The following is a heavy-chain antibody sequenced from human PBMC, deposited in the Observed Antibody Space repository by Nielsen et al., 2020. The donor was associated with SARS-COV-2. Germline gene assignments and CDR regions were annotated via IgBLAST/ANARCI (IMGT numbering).Heavy chain of an antibody. V-gene: IGHV5-51*01. CDR3: ARLRRGYYYDSSGSPRGAFDI. J-gene: IGHJ3*02. CDR2: IYPGDSDT. CDR1: GYSFTSYW. Sequence: GESLKISCQGSGYSFTSYWIGWVRHMPGKGLERMGIIYPGDSDTRYSPSFQGQVTISADKSISTAYLQWSSLKASDTAMYYCARLRRGYYYDSSGSPRGAFDIWGQGTMVTVSS. D-gene: IGHD3-22*01.